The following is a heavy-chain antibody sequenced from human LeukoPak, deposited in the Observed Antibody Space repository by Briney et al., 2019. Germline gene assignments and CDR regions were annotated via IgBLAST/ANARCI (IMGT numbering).Heavy chain of an antibody. D-gene: IGHD2-2*01. Sequence: GGSLRLSCAASGFIFSNYYMHWVRQPPGKGLVWVSHINSDGSDINYADSVKGRFTISRDNAKNTLYPQMNSLRVEDTALYYCGRGKSPAAVDDWGQGTLVTVPS. CDR1: GFIFSNYY. CDR3: GRGKSPAAVDD. J-gene: IGHJ4*02. CDR2: INSDGSDI. V-gene: IGHV3-74*01.